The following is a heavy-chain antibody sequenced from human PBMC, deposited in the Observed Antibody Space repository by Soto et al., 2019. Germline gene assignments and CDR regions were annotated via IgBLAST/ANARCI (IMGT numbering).Heavy chain of an antibody. CDR2: ISGGGGST. CDR3: AKYASLRGFLSCDYCVQDYYGIDV. CDR1: GFTFSTYE. Sequence: PGGTVRLSCVASGFTFSTYEMSWVRQAPGKGLEWVSGISGGGGSTDYVDSVKGRFAISRDNSKNTLYLQMKSLRAEDTAVYYCAKYASLRGFLSCDYCVQDYYGIDVWGPGTTVTVSS. D-gene: IGHD3-3*01. V-gene: IGHV3-23*01. J-gene: IGHJ6*02.